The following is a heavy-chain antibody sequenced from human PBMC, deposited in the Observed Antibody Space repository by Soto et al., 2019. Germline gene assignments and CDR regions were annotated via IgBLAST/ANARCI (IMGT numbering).Heavy chain of an antibody. CDR1: GYTFTSYG. Sequence: ASVKVSCKASGYTFTSYGISWVRQAPGQGLEWMGWMNPNSGNTGYAQKFQGRVTMTRNTSISTAYMELSSLRSEDTAVYYCARGNSGYDAHYYYYYMDVWGKGTTVTVSS. J-gene: IGHJ6*03. CDR2: MNPNSGNT. V-gene: IGHV1-8*02. D-gene: IGHD5-12*01. CDR3: ARGNSGYDAHYYYYYMDV.